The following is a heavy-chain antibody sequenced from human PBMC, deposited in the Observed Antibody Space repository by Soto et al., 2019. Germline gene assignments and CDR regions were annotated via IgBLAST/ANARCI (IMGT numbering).Heavy chain of an antibody. CDR3: ARSDRAPGYFDY. CDR2: IIPILGTA. V-gene: IGHV1-69*01. J-gene: IGHJ4*02. CDR1: GGTFSSYA. Sequence: QVQLVQSGAEVKKPGSSVKVSCKASGGTFSSYAISWVRQAPGQGLEWMGGIIPILGTANYAQKFQGRVTITADESTSTSYMELSSLRSEDTAVYYCARSDRAPGYFDYWGQGTLVTVSS.